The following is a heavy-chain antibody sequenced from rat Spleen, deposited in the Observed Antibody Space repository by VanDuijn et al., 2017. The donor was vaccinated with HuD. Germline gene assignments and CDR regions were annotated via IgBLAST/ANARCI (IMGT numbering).Heavy chain of an antibody. CDR3: ARRHYGYTDYFDY. V-gene: IGHV5-29*01. D-gene: IGHD1-11*01. CDR2: ISYGDSSGHSST. CDR1: GFTFSSYW. Sequence: EVQLVETGGGLVQPGRSLKLSCVASGFTFSSYWMYWIRQAPTKGLEWVATISYGDSSGHSSTYYRDSVKGRFTISRDNTKSTLSLQMDSLRSEDTATYYCARRHYGYTDYFDYWGQGVMVPVSS. J-gene: IGHJ2*01.